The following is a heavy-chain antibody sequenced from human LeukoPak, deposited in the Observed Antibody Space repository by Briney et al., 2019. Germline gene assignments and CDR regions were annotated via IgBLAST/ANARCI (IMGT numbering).Heavy chain of an antibody. D-gene: IGHD3-22*01. CDR1: GFTFSTYA. J-gene: IGHJ3*02. Sequence: GGSLRLSCVASGFTFSTYAMNWVRQAPGKGLEWVSAISGSGDSTYYADSVKGRFTISRDNSKNTLYLQMNSLRAEDTAIYYCAKDRTPITMIVVADAFDIWGQGTMVTVSS. CDR3: AKDRTPITMIVVADAFDI. CDR2: ISGSGDST. V-gene: IGHV3-23*01.